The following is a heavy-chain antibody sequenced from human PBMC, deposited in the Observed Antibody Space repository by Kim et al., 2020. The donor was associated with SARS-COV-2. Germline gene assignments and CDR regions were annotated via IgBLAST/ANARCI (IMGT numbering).Heavy chain of an antibody. J-gene: IGHJ6*02. CDR3: ARGGRTYSGSYSYYYYGMDV. Sequence: SETLSLTCTVSGGSISSYYWSWIRQPPGKGLEWIGYIYYSGSTNYNPSLKSRVTISVDTSKNQFSLKLSSVTAADTAVYYCARGGRTYSGSYSYYYYGMDVWGQGTTVTVSS. CDR1: GGSISSYY. D-gene: IGHD1-26*01. V-gene: IGHV4-59*01. CDR2: IYYSGST.